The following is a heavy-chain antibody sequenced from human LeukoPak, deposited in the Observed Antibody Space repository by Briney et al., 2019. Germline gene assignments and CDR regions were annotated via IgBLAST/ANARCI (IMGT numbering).Heavy chain of an antibody. J-gene: IGHJ4*02. Sequence: ASVKVSCKASGYTFTSYDINWVRQATGQGLEWMGWMNPNSGDTGYAQKFQGRVTMTRNTSISTAYMELSSLRSEDTAVYYCARSFSSSSSSDYWGQETLVTVSS. CDR1: GYTFTSYD. V-gene: IGHV1-8*01. CDR2: MNPNSGDT. CDR3: ARSFSSSSSSDY. D-gene: IGHD6-13*01.